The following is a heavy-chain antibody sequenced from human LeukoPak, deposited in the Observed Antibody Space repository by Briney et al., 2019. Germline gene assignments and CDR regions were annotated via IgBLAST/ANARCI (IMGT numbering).Heavy chain of an antibody. J-gene: IGHJ4*02. D-gene: IGHD2-15*01. Sequence: GGSLRLSCAASGFTFSNAWMNWVRPAPGKGLEWVGRIKSKTDGGTTDYAAPVKGRFTISRDDSKNTLYLQMNSLKTEDTAVYYCTRYCSGGSRYSSSDYWGQGTLVTVSS. CDR1: GFTFSNAW. V-gene: IGHV3-15*07. CDR3: TRYCSGGSRYSSSDY. CDR2: IKSKTDGGTT.